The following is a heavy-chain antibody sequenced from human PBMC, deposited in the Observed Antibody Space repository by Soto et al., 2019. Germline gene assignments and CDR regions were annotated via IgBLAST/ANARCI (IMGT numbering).Heavy chain of an antibody. D-gene: IGHD7-27*01. J-gene: IGHJ4*02. CDR2: IWYDGSNK. CDR1: GFTFSSYG. CDR3: ARGPLGYYFDY. Sequence: GGSLRLSCAASGFTFSSYGMHWVRQAPGKGLEWVAVIWYDGSNKYYADSVKGRFTISRDNSKNTLYLQMNSLRAEDTAVYYCARGPLGYYFDYWGQGTLVTVSS. V-gene: IGHV3-33*01.